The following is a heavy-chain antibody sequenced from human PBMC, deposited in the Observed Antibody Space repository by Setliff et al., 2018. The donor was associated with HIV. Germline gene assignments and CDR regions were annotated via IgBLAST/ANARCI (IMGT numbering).Heavy chain of an antibody. Sequence: KASETLSLTCAVSGGSISSHYWGWLRQPPGKGLEWIGSISYTGGTNYNPSLKSRVTISVDTSKNQFSLKLSSVTAADTAVFYCARLTTTYYYDSSAYYHPVWGQGTLVTVSS. CDR1: GGSISSHY. CDR2: ISYTGGT. CDR3: ARLTTTYYYDSSAYYHPV. J-gene: IGHJ4*02. V-gene: IGHV4-59*11. D-gene: IGHD3-22*01.